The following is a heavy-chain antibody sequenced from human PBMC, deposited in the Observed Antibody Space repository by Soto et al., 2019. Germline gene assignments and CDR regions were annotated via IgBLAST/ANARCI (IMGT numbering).Heavy chain of an antibody. V-gene: IGHV3-33*01. J-gene: IGHJ5*02. CDR3: ARDKAGYCSSTSCYTGFNWFDP. CDR2: IWYDGSNK. D-gene: IGHD2-2*02. Sequence: RHAPGKGLERVAVIWYDGSNKYYADSVKGRFTISRDNSKNTLYLQMNSLRAEDTAVYYCARDKAGYCSSTSCYTGFNWFDPWGQGTLVTVSS.